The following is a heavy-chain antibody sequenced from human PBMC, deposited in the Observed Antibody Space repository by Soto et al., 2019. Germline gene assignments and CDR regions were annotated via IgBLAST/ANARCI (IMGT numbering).Heavy chain of an antibody. Sequence: PGGSLRLSRPASGLTFSSYAMSWVRQAPGKGLEWVSAISGSGGSTYYADSVKGRFTISRDNSKNTLYLQMNSLRAEDTAVYYCARRITMVRGVILPVYYYMDVWGKGTTVTVSS. D-gene: IGHD3-10*01. J-gene: IGHJ6*03. CDR3: ARRITMVRGVILPVYYYMDV. V-gene: IGHV3-23*01. CDR2: ISGSGGST. CDR1: GLTFSSYA.